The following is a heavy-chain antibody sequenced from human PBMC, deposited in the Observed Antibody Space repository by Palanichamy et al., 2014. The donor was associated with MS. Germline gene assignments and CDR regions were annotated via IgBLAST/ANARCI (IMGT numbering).Heavy chain of an antibody. CDR3: ARGEGWGATSWYFDL. V-gene: IGHV1-8*01. CDR2: MSPKSGNT. CDR1: GYTFTTYD. J-gene: IGHJ2*01. Sequence: QVQLVQSGAELKKPGASVRVSCKASGYTFTTYDLSWVRQATGQGLEWLGWMSPKSGNTGYAQKFQGRVTMTRDISINTAYMELTSLTSEDTAVYYCARGEGWGATSWYFDLWGRGTLVTV. D-gene: IGHD6-19*01.